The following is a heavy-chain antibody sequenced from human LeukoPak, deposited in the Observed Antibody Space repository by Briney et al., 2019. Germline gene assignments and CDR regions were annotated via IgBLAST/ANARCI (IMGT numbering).Heavy chain of an antibody. CDR1: GFTFSSYW. CDR3: ATETSTRDHGDLDY. V-gene: IGHV3-7*01. J-gene: IGHJ4*02. CDR2: IKQDGSEK. Sequence: GGSLRLSCAASGFTFSSYWMSWVRQAPGKGLEWVANIKQDGSEKYYVDSVKGRFTISRDNAKNSLYLQMNSLRAEDTAVYYCATETSTRDHGDLDYCRQGILVTVSS. D-gene: IGHD4-17*01.